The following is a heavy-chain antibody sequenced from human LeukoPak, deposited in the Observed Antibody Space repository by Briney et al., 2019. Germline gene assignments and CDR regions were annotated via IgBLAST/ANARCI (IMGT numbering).Heavy chain of an antibody. J-gene: IGHJ4*02. D-gene: IGHD1-26*01. CDR3: AKGGKWDVTPFDY. V-gene: IGHV3-23*01. CDR2: ITTSDGNT. CDR1: GFTFSSYT. Sequence: GGSLRLSCAASGFTFSSYTMSWVRQAPGKGLEWVSTITTSDGNTYYADSVKGRFTVSRDNSKNTLYLQVNSLRAEDTAVYYCAKGGKWDVTPFDYWGQGTLVTVSS.